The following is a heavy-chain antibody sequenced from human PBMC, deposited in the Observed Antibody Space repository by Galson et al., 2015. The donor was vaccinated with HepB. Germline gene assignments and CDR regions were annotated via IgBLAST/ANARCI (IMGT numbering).Heavy chain of an antibody. J-gene: IGHJ1*01. CDR2: IFWNDDD. Sequence: PALVKPTQTLTLTCTFSGFSLTSTGVGVGWVRQPPGKALEWLALIFWNDDDRYGPSLKSRVTISKDTSRNQVVLTMTGMDPLDTGTYYCVHNGDYYRWFFQHWGQGTLVTVSS. CDR3: VHNGDYYRWFFQH. D-gene: IGHD3-10*01. V-gene: IGHV2-5*04. CDR1: GFSLTSTGVG.